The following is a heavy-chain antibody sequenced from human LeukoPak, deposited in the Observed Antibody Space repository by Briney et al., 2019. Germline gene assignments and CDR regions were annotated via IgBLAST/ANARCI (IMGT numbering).Heavy chain of an antibody. J-gene: IGHJ3*02. CDR3: AKDTELLDAFDI. Sequence: PGGSLRLSCAASGFTFSSYGMHWVRQAPGKGLEWVAFIRYDGSNKYYADSVKGRFTISRDNSKNTLYLQMNSLRAEDTAVYYCAKDTELLDAFDIWGQGTMVTASS. V-gene: IGHV3-30*02. CDR1: GFTFSSYG. CDR2: IRYDGSNK. D-gene: IGHD1-26*01.